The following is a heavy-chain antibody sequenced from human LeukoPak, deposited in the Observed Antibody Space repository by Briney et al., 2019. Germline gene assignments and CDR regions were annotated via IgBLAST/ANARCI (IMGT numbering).Heavy chain of an antibody. D-gene: IGHD3/OR15-3a*01. J-gene: IGHJ4*02. V-gene: IGHV1-46*01. CDR2: INPSGGST. CDR3: ARDPHVWTGTRLDY. Sequence: GASVKVSCKASGYTFTSYDINWVRQAPGQGLEWMGIINPSGGSTSYAQKFQGRVTMTRDTSTSTVYMELSSLRSEDTAVYYCARDPHVWTGTRLDYWGQGTLVTVSS. CDR1: GYTFTSYD.